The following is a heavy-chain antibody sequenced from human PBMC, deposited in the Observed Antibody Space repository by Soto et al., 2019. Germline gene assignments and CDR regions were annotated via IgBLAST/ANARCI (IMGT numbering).Heavy chain of an antibody. J-gene: IGHJ4*02. Sequence: QGQLVQSGAEVKKPGASVKVSCGASGFSFTSYSFHWVRQAPAQGLQWMGWINAGRGKTKYSQQFQGRVTFTWDTSANTVYMELSRLTAEDTSVFYCASWIDNGYFDYLGQGTLVTVSA. V-gene: IGHV1-3*01. CDR1: GFSFTSYS. CDR2: INAGRGKT. D-gene: IGHD4-17*01. CDR3: ASWIDNGYFDY.